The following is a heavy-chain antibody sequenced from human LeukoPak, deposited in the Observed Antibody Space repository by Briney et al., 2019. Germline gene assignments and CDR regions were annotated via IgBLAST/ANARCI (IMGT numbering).Heavy chain of an antibody. J-gene: IGHJ5*02. V-gene: IGHV3-21*04. CDR1: GFTFSSYS. CDR2: ITTTFYT. CDR3: ARDNPYDSSSGVGWFDP. D-gene: IGHD6-6*01. Sequence: GGSLRLSCAASGFTFSSYSFNWVRQVPGKGLEWVSSITTTFYTYYTDSVKGRFTISRDNAKNSLYLQMISLRAEDTAVYYCARDNPYDSSSGVGWFDPWGQGTLVTVSS.